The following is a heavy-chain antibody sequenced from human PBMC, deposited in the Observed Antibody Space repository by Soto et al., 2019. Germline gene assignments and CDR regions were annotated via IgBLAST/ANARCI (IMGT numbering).Heavy chain of an antibody. Sequence: QVQLVESGGGVVLPGRSLRLSCAASGFTFSSGAMNWVRQAPGKGLEWVAVISYDGSTNYSADSVKGRFTTSRDNSKNTLYMLMKSLRPADAAVYFCAREGIHLWYSAFDIWGQGTMVTVSS. CDR2: ISYDGSTN. V-gene: IGHV3-30-3*01. CDR1: GFTFSSGA. J-gene: IGHJ3*02. D-gene: IGHD1-26*01. CDR3: AREGIHLWYSAFDI.